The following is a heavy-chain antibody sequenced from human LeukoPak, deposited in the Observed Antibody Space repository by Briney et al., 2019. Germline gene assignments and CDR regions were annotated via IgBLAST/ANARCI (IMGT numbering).Heavy chain of an antibody. D-gene: IGHD3-9*01. CDR2: INHSGST. CDR3: ARGPVQILTV. V-gene: IGHV4-34*01. CDR1: GGSFSGYY. Sequence: SETLSLTCAVYGGSFSGYYWSWIRQPPGKGLEWIGEINHSGSTNYNPSLKSRVTISVDTSKNQFSLKLSSVTAADTAVYYCARGPVQILTVWGRGILVTVSS. J-gene: IGHJ4*02.